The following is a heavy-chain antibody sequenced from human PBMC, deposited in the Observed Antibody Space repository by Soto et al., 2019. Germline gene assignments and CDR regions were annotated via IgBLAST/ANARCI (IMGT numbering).Heavy chain of an antibody. CDR3: ARSIVVVTALDY. D-gene: IGHD2-21*02. V-gene: IGHV1-3*01. CDR1: GYTFTSYA. CDR2: INAGNGNT. J-gene: IGHJ4*02. Sequence: ASVKVSCKASGYTFTSYAMHWVRQAPGQRLEWMGWINAGNGNTKYSQKFQGRVTITRDTSASTAYMELSSLRSEGTAVYYCARSIVVVTALDYWGQGTLVTVSS.